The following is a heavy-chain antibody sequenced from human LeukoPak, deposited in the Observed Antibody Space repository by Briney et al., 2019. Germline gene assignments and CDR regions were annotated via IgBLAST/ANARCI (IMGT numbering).Heavy chain of an antibody. CDR3: ARAGYYFPSDDAFDI. CDR2: MNPNSGNT. D-gene: IGHD3-22*01. CDR1: GYTFINYD. Sequence: ASVKVSCKASGYTFINYDINWVRQVTGQGLEWMGWMNPNSGNTGFAQKFQGRISITRDTSINTAYMELSSLRSEDTAVYYCARAGYYFPSDDAFDIWGQGTMVTVSS. V-gene: IGHV1-8*03. J-gene: IGHJ3*02.